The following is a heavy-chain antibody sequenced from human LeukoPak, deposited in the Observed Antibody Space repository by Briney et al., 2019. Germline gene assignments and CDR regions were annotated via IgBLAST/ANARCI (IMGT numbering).Heavy chain of an antibody. CDR3: AKDLSGRKGPFDY. CDR1: GFTFSSYG. CDR2: ISSDGSNA. V-gene: IGHV3-30*18. J-gene: IGHJ4*02. D-gene: IGHD3-10*01. Sequence: QPGGSLRLSCAVSGFTFSSYGMHWVRQAPGKGLEWVAVISSDGSNAYYADSVKGRFTMSRDNSKNTLFVQMNSLRAEDTAVYYCAKDLSGRKGPFDYWGQGTLVTVSS.